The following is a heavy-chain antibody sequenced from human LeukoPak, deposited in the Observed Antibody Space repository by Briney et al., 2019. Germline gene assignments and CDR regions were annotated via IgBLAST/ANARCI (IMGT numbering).Heavy chain of an antibody. CDR1: GGSISSSNYY. CDR3: ASSHDYGDPTRSVDY. Sequence: SETLSLTCTVSGGSISSSNYYWGWIRQPPGKGLEWIGSIYYSGSTYYNPSLKSRVTISVDTSKNQFSLKLSSVTAADTAVYYCASSHDYGDPTRSVDYWGQGTLVTVSS. J-gene: IGHJ4*02. CDR2: IYYSGST. D-gene: IGHD4-17*01. V-gene: IGHV4-39*07.